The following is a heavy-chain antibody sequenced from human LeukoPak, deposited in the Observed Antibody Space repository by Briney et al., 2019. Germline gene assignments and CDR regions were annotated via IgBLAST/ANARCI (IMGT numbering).Heavy chain of an antibody. Sequence: GGSLRLSCVVSGFSFSDSYMTWIRQTPGKGLEWLAYISGSGSDIYYADSVKGRFTISRDNAKNSLYLQMNSLRAEDTAVYYCASEIIFGSFDYWGQGTLVTVSS. J-gene: IGHJ4*02. D-gene: IGHD3-3*01. V-gene: IGHV3-11*04. CDR1: GFSFSDSY. CDR2: ISGSGSDI. CDR3: ASEIIFGSFDY.